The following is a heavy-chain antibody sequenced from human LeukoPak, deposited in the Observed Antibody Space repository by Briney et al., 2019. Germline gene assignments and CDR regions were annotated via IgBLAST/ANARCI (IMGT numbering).Heavy chain of an antibody. J-gene: IGHJ4*02. D-gene: IGHD6-19*01. CDR2: IYYSGST. V-gene: IGHV4-39*01. CDR1: GASISSSSSY. CDR3: ARHWDSSGWYATYYFDY. Sequence: PSETLSLTCTVSGASISSSSSYWGWIRQPPGKGLEWIGSIYYSGSTYYNPSLKSRVTISVDTSKNQFSLKLNSVTAADTAVYYCARHWDSSGWYATYYFDYLGQGTLVTVSS.